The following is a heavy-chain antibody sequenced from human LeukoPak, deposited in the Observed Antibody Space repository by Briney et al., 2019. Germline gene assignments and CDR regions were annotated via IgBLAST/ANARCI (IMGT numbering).Heavy chain of an antibody. CDR2: ISGSGGST. V-gene: IGHV3-23*01. D-gene: IGHD6-13*01. Sequence: GGSLRLSCAASGFTFSSYAMSWVRQAPGEGLEWVSAISGSGGSTYYADSVKGRFTISRDNSKNTLYLQMNSLRAEDTAVYYCAKDKRYSATKTYYFDYWGQGTLVTVSS. CDR1: GFTFSSYA. CDR3: AKDKRYSATKTYYFDY. J-gene: IGHJ4*02.